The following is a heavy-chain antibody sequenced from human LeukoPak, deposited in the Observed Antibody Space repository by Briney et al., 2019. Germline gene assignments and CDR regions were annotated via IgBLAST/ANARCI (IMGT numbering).Heavy chain of an antibody. D-gene: IGHD1-26*01. J-gene: IGHJ4*02. Sequence: GGSLRLSCAASGFTFDDYAMHWVRQAPGKGLEWVSGISWNSGSIGYADSVKGRFTISRDNAKNSLYLQMNSLRSEDTAVYYCARARVGATYYFDYWGQGTLVTVSS. CDR1: GFTFDDYA. CDR3: ARARVGATYYFDY. V-gene: IGHV3-9*01. CDR2: ISWNSGSI.